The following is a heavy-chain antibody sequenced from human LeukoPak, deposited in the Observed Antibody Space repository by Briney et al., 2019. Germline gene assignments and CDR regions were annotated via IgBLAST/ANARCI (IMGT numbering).Heavy chain of an antibody. Sequence: GGSLRLSCVASGFIFNNYGMHWVRQAPGKGLELVTFIQYDGSNKYYADSVKGRFTISRDNSKNTVYLQMNSLRAEDTAIYYCAREIQAPGKTLDYWGQGALVTVPS. V-gene: IGHV3-30*02. CDR1: GFIFNNYG. CDR2: IQYDGSNK. J-gene: IGHJ4*02. CDR3: AREIQAPGKTLDY.